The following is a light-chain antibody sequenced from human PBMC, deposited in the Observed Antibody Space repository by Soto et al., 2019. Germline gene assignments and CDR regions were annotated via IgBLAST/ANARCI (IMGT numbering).Light chain of an antibody. V-gene: IGLV1-47*02. CDR3: TATDDRLTGPV. CDR1: SSNIETNL. CDR2: NND. J-gene: IGLJ2*01. Sequence: QSLGTQQPSASATPGQRVTISCSGSSSNIETNLVHWYQHLPGASPRLLIYNNDQRPSGVPDRFSASKSGTSASLAISGLRSEDEADYYCTATDDRLTGPVFGGGTKVTVL.